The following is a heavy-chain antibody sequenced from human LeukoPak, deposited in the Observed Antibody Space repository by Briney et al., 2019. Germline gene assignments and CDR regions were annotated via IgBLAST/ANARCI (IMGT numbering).Heavy chain of an antibody. J-gene: IGHJ4*02. CDR2: TNRDGGST. V-gene: IGHV3-20*04. D-gene: IGHD3-10*01. Sequence: GGSLRLSCAASGFTFDDYGMSRVRQAQGQGLEWVSGTNRDGGSTGYADSVKGRFTISRDNAKNSLYLQMNSLRAEDTALYYCARDWDYYGSGSYYTGFDYWGQGTLVTVSS. CDR3: ARDWDYYGSGSYYTGFDY. CDR1: GFTFDDYG.